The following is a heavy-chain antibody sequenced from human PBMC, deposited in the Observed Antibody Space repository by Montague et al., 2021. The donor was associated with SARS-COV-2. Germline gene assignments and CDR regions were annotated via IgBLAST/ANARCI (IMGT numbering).Heavy chain of an antibody. J-gene: IGHJ4*02. CDR2: IYWNDDQ. Sequence: PALVKPTQTLTLTCTFSGFSLDSRGVGVGWIRQPPGKALECLALIYWNDDQRYSPSLKTRLTVTKDTSKNQVVLTMTNMDPVDTATYFCAHKKSGRPIEFAFWGQGALVTVSS. V-gene: IGHV2-5*01. CDR3: AHKKSGRPIEFAF. D-gene: IGHD3-3*02. CDR1: GFSLDSRGVG.